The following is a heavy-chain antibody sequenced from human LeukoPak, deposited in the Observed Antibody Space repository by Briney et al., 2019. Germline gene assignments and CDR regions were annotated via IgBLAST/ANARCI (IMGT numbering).Heavy chain of an antibody. J-gene: IGHJ5*02. D-gene: IGHD2-2*01. CDR2: ISSSSSYI. CDR3: ARDGGGDCSSTSCPPGGWFDP. V-gene: IGHV3-21*01. CDR1: GFTFSSYS. Sequence: GGSLRLSCAASGFTFSSYSMNWVRQAPGKGLEWVSSISSSSSYIYYADSVKGRFTISRDNAKNSLYLQMNSLRAEDTAVYYCARDGGGDCSSTSCPPGGWFDPWGQGTLVTVSS.